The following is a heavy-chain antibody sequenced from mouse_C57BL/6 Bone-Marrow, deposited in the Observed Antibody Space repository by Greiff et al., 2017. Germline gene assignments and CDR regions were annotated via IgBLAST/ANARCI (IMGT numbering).Heavy chain of an antibody. D-gene: IGHD1-1*01. CDR2: IRNKANNHAT. CDR1: GFTFSDSW. Sequence: EVKLVESGGGLVQPGGSMKLSCAASGFTFSDSWMDWVRQSPEQGLEWVAEIRNKANNHATYYAESVKGRFTISRDDSKSSVYLQMNSLRTEDTGIYYCTRDGSSSFDYWGQGTTLTVSS. V-gene: IGHV6-6*01. J-gene: IGHJ2*01. CDR3: TRDGSSSFDY.